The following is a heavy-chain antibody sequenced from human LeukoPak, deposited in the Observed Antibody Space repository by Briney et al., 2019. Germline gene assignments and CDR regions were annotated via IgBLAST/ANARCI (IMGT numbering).Heavy chain of an antibody. CDR2: ISYDGSNK. J-gene: IGHJ4*02. D-gene: IGHD6-13*01. CDR1: GFTFSSYA. V-gene: IGHV3-30*04. CDR3: ARDRLQGIIAAAGTLDY. Sequence: GGSLRLSCAASGFTFSSYAMHWVRQAPGKGLEWVAVISYDGSNKYYADSVKGRFTISRDNSKNTLYLQMNSLRAEDTAVYYCARDRLQGIIAAAGTLDYWGQGTPVTVSS.